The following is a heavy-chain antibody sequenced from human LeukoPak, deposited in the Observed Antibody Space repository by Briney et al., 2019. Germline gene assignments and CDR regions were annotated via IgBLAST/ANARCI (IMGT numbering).Heavy chain of an antibody. CDR3: ARQGGANSFDY. CDR2: IYYSGST. V-gene: IGHV4-59*08. Sequence: SETLSLTCAVSGGSISTYFWSWIRQPPGQGLEWIGYIYYSGSTNYNPSLKSRVTISVDTSKNQFSLKLSSVTAADTAMYYCARQGGANSFDYWGQGILVTVSS. D-gene: IGHD1-1*01. J-gene: IGHJ4*02. CDR1: GGSISTYF.